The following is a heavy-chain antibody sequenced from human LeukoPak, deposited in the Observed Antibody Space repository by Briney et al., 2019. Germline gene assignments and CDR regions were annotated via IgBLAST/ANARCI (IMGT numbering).Heavy chain of an antibody. CDR3: ATTSGADDY. CDR2: ISSTGNTI. J-gene: IGHJ4*02. D-gene: IGHD3-16*01. CDR1: GFSFSDYY. V-gene: IGHV3-11*04. Sequence: GGSLRLSCAASGFSFSDYYMNWFRQVPGKGLEWVSYISSTGNTIYYADSVKGRFTISRDNAKNSLYLQMSSLRAVDAAVYYCATTSGADDYWGQGTLVTVSS.